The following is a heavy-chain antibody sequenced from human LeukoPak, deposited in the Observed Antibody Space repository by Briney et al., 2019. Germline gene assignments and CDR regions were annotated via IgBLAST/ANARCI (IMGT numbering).Heavy chain of an antibody. Sequence: SVKVSCKASGGTFSSYAISWVRQAPGQGLEWMGGIIPIFGTANYAQKFQGRVTITTDESTSTAYMELSSLRSEDTAVYYCARDYCSSTSCHRALNYWGQGTLVTVSP. CDR3: ARDYCSSTSCHRALNY. J-gene: IGHJ4*02. V-gene: IGHV1-69*05. CDR1: GGTFSSYA. D-gene: IGHD2-2*01. CDR2: IIPIFGTA.